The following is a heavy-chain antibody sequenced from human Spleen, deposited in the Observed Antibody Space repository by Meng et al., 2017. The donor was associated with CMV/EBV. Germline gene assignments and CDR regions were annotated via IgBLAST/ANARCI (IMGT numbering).Heavy chain of an antibody. Sequence: SETLSLTCAVYGGSFSGYYWSWIRQPPGKGLEWIGEINHSGSTNYNPSLKSRVTISVDTSKNQFSLKLNSVTAADTAVYYCARGGVAYYYYGMDVWGQGTTVTVSS. CDR2: INHSGST. CDR1: GGSFSGYY. CDR3: ARGGVAYYYYGMDV. V-gene: IGHV4-34*01. J-gene: IGHJ6*02. D-gene: IGHD5-12*01.